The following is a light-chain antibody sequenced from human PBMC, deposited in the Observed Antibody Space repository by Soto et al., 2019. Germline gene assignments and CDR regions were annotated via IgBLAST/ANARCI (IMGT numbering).Light chain of an antibody. V-gene: IGKV1-39*01. Sequence: DIQMTQSPSSLSASVGDRVTITCRASQSIRRYLNWYQQKPGKAPKFLINAASGLQSGVPSRFSGSGSGTDFTLTISSLQPEDFAIYYCQQSYSTPFTFGPGTKVDIK. CDR2: AAS. CDR1: QSIRRY. J-gene: IGKJ3*01. CDR3: QQSYSTPFT.